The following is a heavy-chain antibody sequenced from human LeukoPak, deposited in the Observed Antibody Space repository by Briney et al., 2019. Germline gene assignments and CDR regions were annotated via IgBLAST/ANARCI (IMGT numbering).Heavy chain of an antibody. CDR3: ARAKSDGTVFNY. CDR2: ISAYSGNT. D-gene: IGHD4-17*01. CDR1: GDKGTSFG. V-gene: IGHV1-18*01. Sequence: GACVKGPWWECGDKGTSFGIGGGRLAKKQGLEWMGWISAYSGNTNYAQKLQGRVTMTTDTSTSTAYMELRSLRSDDTAVYYCARAKSDGTVFNYWGQGALVTVSS. J-gene: IGHJ4*02.